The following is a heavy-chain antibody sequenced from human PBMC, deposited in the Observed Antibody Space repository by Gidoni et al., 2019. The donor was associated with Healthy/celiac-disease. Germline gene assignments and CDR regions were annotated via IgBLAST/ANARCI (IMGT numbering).Heavy chain of an antibody. D-gene: IGHD4-17*01. Sequence: QVQLVESGGGVVQPGRSLRLPGEASGFTFSSYGMHWVRQAPGKGLEWVAVISYDGSNKYYADSVKGRFTISRDNSKNTLYLQMNSLRAEDTAVYYCAKDLVSVTIANSYYFDYWGQGTLVTVSS. CDR3: AKDLVSVTIANSYYFDY. J-gene: IGHJ4*02. CDR2: ISYDGSNK. V-gene: IGHV3-30*18. CDR1: GFTFSSYG.